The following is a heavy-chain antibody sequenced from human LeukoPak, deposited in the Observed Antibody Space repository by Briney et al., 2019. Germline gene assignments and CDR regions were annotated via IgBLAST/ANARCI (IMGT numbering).Heavy chain of an antibody. CDR2: IYYSGST. CDR1: GGSISSYY. V-gene: IGHV4-59*01. CDR3: ARDFGPYDSSGYFYY. D-gene: IGHD3-22*01. J-gene: IGHJ4*02. Sequence: SETLSLTCTVPGGSISSYYWSWIRQPPGKGLEWIGYIYYSGSTNYNPSLKSRVTISVDTSKNQFSLKLSSVTAADTAVYYCARDFGPYDSSGYFYYWGQGTLVTVSS.